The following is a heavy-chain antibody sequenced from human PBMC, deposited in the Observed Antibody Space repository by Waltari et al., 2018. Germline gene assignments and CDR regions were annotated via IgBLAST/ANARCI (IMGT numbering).Heavy chain of an antibody. J-gene: IGHJ3*02. V-gene: IGHV4-59*01. CDR2: IYYSGST. CDR3: ARDRVYTYYYDSSGTPGAFDI. Sequence: QVQLQESGPGLVKPSETLSLTCTVSGGSISSYYWSWIRQPQGKGLEWIGYIYYSGSTNFTPSLKSRVTISVDTSKNQFSLKLSSVTAADTAVYYCARDRVYTYYYDSSGTPGAFDIWGQGTMVTVSS. D-gene: IGHD3-22*01. CDR1: GGSISSYY.